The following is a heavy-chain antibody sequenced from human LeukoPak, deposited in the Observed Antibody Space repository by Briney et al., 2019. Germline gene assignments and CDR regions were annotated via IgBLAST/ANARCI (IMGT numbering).Heavy chain of an antibody. CDR3: ARDRGGGSSWYYYYYGMDA. V-gene: IGHV3-33*01. CDR2: IWYDGSNK. CDR1: GFTFSSYG. D-gene: IGHD6-13*01. J-gene: IGHJ6*02. Sequence: GGSLRLSCAASGFTFSSYGMHWVRQAPGKGLEWVAVIWYDGSNKYYADSVKGRFTISRDNSKNTLYLQMNSLRAEDTAVYYCARDRGGGSSWYYYYYGMDAWGQGTTVTVSS.